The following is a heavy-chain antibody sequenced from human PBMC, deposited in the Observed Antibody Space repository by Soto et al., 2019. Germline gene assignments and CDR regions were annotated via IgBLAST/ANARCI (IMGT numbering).Heavy chain of an antibody. Sequence: PGRSLGLSCAASGFTFSSYSMNWVRHAPGKGLEWVSSITSSSAFLYYADSLKGRFTISRDNARNSLYLQMHSLRAEDTAAYYCEREHGSGTKNHDYWGQGPLVSVSS. CDR3: EREHGSGTKNHDY. CDR1: GFTFSSYS. J-gene: IGHJ4*02. D-gene: IGHD1-7*01. CDR2: ITSSSAFL. V-gene: IGHV3-21*01.